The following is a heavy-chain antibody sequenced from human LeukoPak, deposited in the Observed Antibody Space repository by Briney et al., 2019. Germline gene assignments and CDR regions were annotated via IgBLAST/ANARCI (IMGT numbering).Heavy chain of an antibody. CDR2: CNCDGGLT. V-gene: IGHV3-74*01. Sequence: GSLKISLVGLGFNFREKWKQWVRPASGKGLAWVSHCNCDGGLTNYADSVKGRFTISRDNARNTVYLQMSSLRVEDTAIYFCAREEHRLAEAGTSAFDLGGQGTLVTVSP. CDR1: GFNFREKW. D-gene: IGHD6-13*01. J-gene: IGHJ3*01. CDR3: AREEHRLAEAGTSAFDL.